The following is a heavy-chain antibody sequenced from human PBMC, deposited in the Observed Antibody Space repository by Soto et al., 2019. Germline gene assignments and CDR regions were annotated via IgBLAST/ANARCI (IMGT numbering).Heavy chain of an antibody. J-gene: IGHJ4*02. CDR2: IIPIFGTA. Sequence: QVQLVQSGAEVKKPGSSVKVSCKASGGTFSSYAISWVRQAPGQGLEWMGGIIPIFGTANYAQKFQGRVTITADYSTSTAYVELSSLRSEDTAVYYCASRGGYCSGGSCYRLDYWGQGTLVTVSS. CDR1: GGTFSSYA. CDR3: ASRGGYCSGGSCYRLDY. V-gene: IGHV1-69*01. D-gene: IGHD2-15*01.